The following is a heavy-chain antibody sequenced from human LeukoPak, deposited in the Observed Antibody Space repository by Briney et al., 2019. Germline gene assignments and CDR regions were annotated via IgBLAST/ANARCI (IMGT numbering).Heavy chain of an antibody. D-gene: IGHD3-22*01. Sequence: PSETLSLTCTVSGGSISSSSYYWGWIRQPPGKGLEWIGSIYYSGSTYYNPSLKSRVTISVDTSKNQFSLKLSSVTAADTAVYYCARATYYYDSSGYYPTSVFDYWGQGTLVTVSS. CDR3: ARATYYYDSSGYYPTSVFDY. CDR2: IYYSGST. J-gene: IGHJ4*02. CDR1: GGSISSSSYY. V-gene: IGHV4-39*01.